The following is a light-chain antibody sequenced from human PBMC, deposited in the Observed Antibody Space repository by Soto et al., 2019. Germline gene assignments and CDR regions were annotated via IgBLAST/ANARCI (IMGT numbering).Light chain of an antibody. CDR1: SSNIGAGYD. CDR2: GNG. CDR3: QSYDSSLSGSSYV. Sequence: QSVLTQPPSMSGAPGQRVTISCTGSSSNIGAGYDVHWYQQLPETAPKLLIYGNGHRPSGVPDRFSGSKSGTSASLAITGLQAEDEADYYCQSYDSSLSGSSYVFGTGTKVTVL. J-gene: IGLJ1*01. V-gene: IGLV1-40*01.